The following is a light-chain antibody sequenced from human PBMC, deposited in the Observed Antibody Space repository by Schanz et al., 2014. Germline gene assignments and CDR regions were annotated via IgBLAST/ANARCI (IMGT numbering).Light chain of an antibody. CDR3: QQYETWSYLT. CDR2: GAS. Sequence: EIVLTQSPATLSVSPGERATLSCRASQSVSRNLAWYQHKPGQAPRLLIYGASTRATGIPARFSGSGSGTDFTLTITSLQSEDFAVYYCQQYETWSYLTFGGGTKLEIK. V-gene: IGKV3D-15*01. J-gene: IGKJ4*01. CDR1: QSVSRN.